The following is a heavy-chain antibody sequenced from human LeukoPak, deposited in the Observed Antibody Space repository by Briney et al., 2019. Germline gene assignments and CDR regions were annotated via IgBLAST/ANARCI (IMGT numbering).Heavy chain of an antibody. Sequence: PGGSLRLSCAASGFIFSNYALSWVRQTPGKGPEGVSGISNSGDSIYYADSVKGRFTISRDNSKNTLFLQMNSLRVEDTAVYYCASAPRASVPTPFDYWGQGAQVTVSS. CDR2: ISNSGDSI. D-gene: IGHD3-10*01. CDR1: GFIFSNYA. CDR3: ASAPRASVPTPFDY. J-gene: IGHJ4*02. V-gene: IGHV3-23*01.